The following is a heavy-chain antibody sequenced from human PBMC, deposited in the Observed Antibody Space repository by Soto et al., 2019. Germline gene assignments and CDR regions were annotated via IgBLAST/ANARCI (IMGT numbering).Heavy chain of an antibody. V-gene: IGHV4-31*03. CDR1: GGSISSGGYY. Sequence: SETLSLTCTVSGGSISSGGYYWSWIRQHPGKGLEWMGYIYYSGSTYYNPSLKSRVTISVDTSKNQFSLKLSSVTAADTAVYYCARGRRGGYCSSTSCYYYYYGMDVWGQGTTVTVSS. D-gene: IGHD2-2*01. J-gene: IGHJ6*02. CDR2: IYYSGST. CDR3: ARGRRGGYCSSTSCYYYYYGMDV.